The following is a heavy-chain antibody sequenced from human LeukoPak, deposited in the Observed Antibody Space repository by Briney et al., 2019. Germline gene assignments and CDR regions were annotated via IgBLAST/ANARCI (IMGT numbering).Heavy chain of an antibody. J-gene: IGHJ4*02. CDR3: ARSWAFGQYFDY. D-gene: IGHD3-10*01. Sequence: PGGSLRLSCAASGFTFSDYAMHWVRQAPGKGLDWVAVISYDGSHKYYADSVKGRFTISRDNSKNTPYLQMNSLRAEDTAVYYCARSWAFGQYFDYWGQGTLVTVSS. CDR1: GFTFSDYA. V-gene: IGHV3-30*04. CDR2: ISYDGSHK.